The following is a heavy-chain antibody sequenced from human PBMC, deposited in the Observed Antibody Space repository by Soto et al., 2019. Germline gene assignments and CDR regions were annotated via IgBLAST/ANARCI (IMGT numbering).Heavy chain of an antibody. J-gene: IGHJ4*02. CDR2: IIPIFGTA. CDR3: ARVSGYYDSSGYRYYFYY. V-gene: IGHV1-69*13. D-gene: IGHD3-22*01. CDR1: GGTFSSYA. Sequence: ASVKVSCKASGGTFSSYAISWVRQAPGQGLEWMGGIIPIFGTANYAQKFQGRVTITADESTSTAYMELSSLRSEDTAVYYCARVSGYYDSSGYRYYFYYWGQGTLVTVSS.